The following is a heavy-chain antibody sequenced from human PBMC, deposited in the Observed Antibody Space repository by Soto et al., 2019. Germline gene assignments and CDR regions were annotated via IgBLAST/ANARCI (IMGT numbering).Heavy chain of an antibody. V-gene: IGHV2-5*02. Sequence: QITLKESGPTLVKPTQTLTLTCTFSDFLLSTSGAGVGWIRQPPGKALEWLALIYWDDDKRYSPSLKSRLTITNDTSKNPVVLTMTNMDPVDTATYSCAHNTDTSMALDSWGQGTLVTVSS. D-gene: IGHD5-18*01. J-gene: IGHJ5*01. CDR2: IYWDDDK. CDR3: AHNTDTSMALDS. CDR1: DFLLSTSGAG.